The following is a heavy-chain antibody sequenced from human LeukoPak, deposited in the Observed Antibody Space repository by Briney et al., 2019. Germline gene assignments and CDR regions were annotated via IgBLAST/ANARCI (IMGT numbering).Heavy chain of an antibody. D-gene: IGHD6-19*01. V-gene: IGHV4-61*08. Sequence: PSQTLSLTCTVSGGSISSGGYYWSWIRQPPGKGLEWIGYIYYSGSTNYNPSLKSRVTRSVDTSKNQFSLKLSSVNAADTAVYYCARATPSGWYPRDAFDIWGQGTMVTVSS. CDR2: IYYSGST. CDR1: GGSISSGGYY. J-gene: IGHJ3*02. CDR3: ARATPSGWYPRDAFDI.